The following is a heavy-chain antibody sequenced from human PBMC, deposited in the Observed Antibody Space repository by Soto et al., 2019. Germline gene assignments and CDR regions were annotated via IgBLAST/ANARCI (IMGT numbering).Heavy chain of an antibody. CDR1: GFTFCTYD. V-gene: IGHV3-13*01. CDR2: IGTAGDT. CDR3: AKDGDSGYDLTFFDY. Sequence: GGSLRLSCAASGFTFCTYDMHWVRRATGKGLEWVSAIGTAGDTYYPDSVKGRFTISRDNSKNTLYLQMNSLRAEDTAVYYCAKDGDSGYDLTFFDYWGQGTLVTVSS. J-gene: IGHJ4*02. D-gene: IGHD5-12*01.